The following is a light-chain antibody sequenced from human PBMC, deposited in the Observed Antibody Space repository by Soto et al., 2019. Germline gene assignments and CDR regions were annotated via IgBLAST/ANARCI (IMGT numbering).Light chain of an antibody. J-gene: IGKJ1*01. Sequence: DIVMTQSPLSLPVTPGEPASISCRSSQSLLHSNGYNYLDWYLQKPGQSPQLLIYLGSNRDYGVPDRFSGSGSGTDFTLKISRVEAEDVGVYYCMQGLPTPTFGQGTKVEIK. CDR1: QSLLHSNGYNY. CDR3: MQGLPTPT. V-gene: IGKV2-28*01. CDR2: LGS.